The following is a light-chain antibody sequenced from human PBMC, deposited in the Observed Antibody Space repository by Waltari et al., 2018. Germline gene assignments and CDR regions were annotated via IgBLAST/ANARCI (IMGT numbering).Light chain of an antibody. J-gene: IGLJ3*02. CDR2: RND. CDR3: AAWDDTLNGRWE. CDR1: SSNIGSNI. V-gene: IGLV1-44*01. Sequence: QSVLTQPPSASATPGQRVTISCSGSSSNIGSNIVNWYQQVPGTTPKLLIYRNDQRPEVARDRFSGSKSGTSASLAISGLRSEDEADYYCAAWDDTLNGRWEFGGGTKLTVL.